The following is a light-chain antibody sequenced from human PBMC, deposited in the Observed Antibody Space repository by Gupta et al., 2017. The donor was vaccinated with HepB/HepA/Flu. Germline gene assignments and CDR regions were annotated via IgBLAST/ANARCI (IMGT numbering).Light chain of an antibody. CDR2: RNN. CDR3: AAWDDSLSGVV. CDR1: SSNIGSNY. V-gene: IGLV1-47*01. J-gene: IGLJ2*01. Sequence: QSVLTQPPSASGTPGQRVTISCSGSSSNIGSNYVYWYQQLPGTAPKRLIYRNNQRPSGVPDRFSGSKSGTSASLAISGLRSEDEADYYCAAWDDSLSGVVFGGGTKLTV.